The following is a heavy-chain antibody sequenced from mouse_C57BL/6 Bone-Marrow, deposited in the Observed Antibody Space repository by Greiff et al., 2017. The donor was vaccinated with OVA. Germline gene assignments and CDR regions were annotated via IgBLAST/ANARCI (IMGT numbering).Heavy chain of an antibody. Sequence: DVKLVESGPGLVKPSQSLSLTCSVTGYSITSGYYWNWIRQFPGNKLEWMGYISYDGSNNYNPSLKNRISITRDTSKNQFFLKLNSVTTEDTATYYCARDGAFDYWGQGTTLTVSS. CDR1: GYSITSGYY. V-gene: IGHV3-6*01. J-gene: IGHJ2*01. CDR2: ISYDGSN. CDR3: ARDGAFDY.